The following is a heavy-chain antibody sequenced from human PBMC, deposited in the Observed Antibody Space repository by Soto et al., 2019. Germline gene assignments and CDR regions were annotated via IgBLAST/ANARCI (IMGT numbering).Heavy chain of an antibody. CDR3: ARDPGITGTTYYYYYGMDV. CDR2: TYYRSKWYN. V-gene: IGHV6-1*01. Sequence: PSQTLSLPCAISGDSVSSNSAAWNWIRQSPSRGLEWLGRTYYRSKWYNDYAVSVKSRITINPDTSKNQFYLQLTSVTPEDTAVYYCARDPGITGTTYYYYYGMDVWGQGTTVTVSS. CDR1: GDSVSSNSAA. D-gene: IGHD1-20*01. J-gene: IGHJ6*02.